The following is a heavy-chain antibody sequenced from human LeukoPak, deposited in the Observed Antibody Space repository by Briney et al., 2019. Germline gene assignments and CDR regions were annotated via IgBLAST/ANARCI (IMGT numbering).Heavy chain of an antibody. D-gene: IGHD2-8*01. V-gene: IGHV1-18*01. CDR1: GYTFTSYG. CDR2: ISGYTGDT. Sequence: ASVKVSCKASGYTFTSYGISWVRQAPGQGLEWMGWISGYTGDTKYAQKLQGRVTMTTDTSTSTAYMELRSLRSDDTAVYYCARGDCTNGVCYPGDYWGQGTLVTVSS. CDR3: ARGDCTNGVCYPGDY. J-gene: IGHJ4*02.